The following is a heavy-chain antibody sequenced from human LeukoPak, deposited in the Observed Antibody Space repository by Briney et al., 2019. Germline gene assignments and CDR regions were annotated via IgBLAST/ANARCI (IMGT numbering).Heavy chain of an antibody. J-gene: IGHJ3*02. CDR2: IYTSGST. D-gene: IGHD2-15*01. V-gene: IGHV4-4*07. CDR1: GDSISSYY. Sequence: SETLSLTCTVSGDSISSYYWSWIRQPAGKGLEWIGRIYTSGSTNYNPSLKSRVTISVDTSKNQFSLKLSSVTAADTAVYYCASDRIEVDAFDIWGQGTMVTVSS. CDR3: ASDRIEVDAFDI.